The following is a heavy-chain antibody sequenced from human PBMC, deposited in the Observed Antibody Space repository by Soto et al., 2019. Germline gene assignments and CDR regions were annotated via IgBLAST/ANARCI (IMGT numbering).Heavy chain of an antibody. CDR1: GGSISSSSYY. CDR3: ARTPIVVVPAAIEYYYYGMDV. CDR2: IYYSGST. V-gene: IGHV4-39*01. D-gene: IGHD2-2*02. J-gene: IGHJ6*02. Sequence: QLQLQESGPGLVKPSETLSLTCTVSGGSISSSSYYWGWIRQPPGKGLEWIGSIYYSGSTYYNPSLKSRVTISVDTFKNQFSLKLSSVTAADTAVYYCARTPIVVVPAAIEYYYYGMDVWGQGTTVTVSS.